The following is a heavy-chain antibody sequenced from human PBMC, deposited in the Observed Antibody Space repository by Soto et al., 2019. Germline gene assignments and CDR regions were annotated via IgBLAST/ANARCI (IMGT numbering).Heavy chain of an antibody. Sequence: QVHLVESGGGVVQPGRSLRLSCAASGFTFNSYGMYWIRQAPGKGLEWVAGLAYHGRNEYYAHSVKGRFTTSRDNSNSTLFLQMNSLRPEATAVYYRAKSYWPSINAVLTRAIDHWGRGPLVTVPA. D-gene: IGHD6-19*01. CDR1: GFTFNSYG. CDR2: LAYHGRNE. CDR3: AKSYWPSINAVLTRAIDH. V-gene: IGHV3-30*18. J-gene: IGHJ4*02.